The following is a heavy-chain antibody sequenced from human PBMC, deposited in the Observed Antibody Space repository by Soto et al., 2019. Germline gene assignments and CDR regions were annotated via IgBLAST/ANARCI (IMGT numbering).Heavy chain of an antibody. CDR2: TYYRSKWYN. CDR3: ARDPEAWTTVTKNQDLDY. J-gene: IGHJ4*02. D-gene: IGHD4-17*01. CDR1: GDSVSSNSAA. V-gene: IGHV6-1*01. Sequence: SQTLSLTCAISGDSVSSNSAAWNWIRQSPSRGLEWLGRTYYRSKWYNDYAVSVRSRITVNADTSKNQFSLHLNSVTPEDTAVYYCARDPEAWTTVTKNQDLDYWGQGTLVTVSS.